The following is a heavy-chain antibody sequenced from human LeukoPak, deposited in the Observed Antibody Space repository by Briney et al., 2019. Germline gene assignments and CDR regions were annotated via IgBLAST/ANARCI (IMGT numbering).Heavy chain of an antibody. Sequence: GSSVKVSCKASGGTFSSYAISWVRQAPGQGLEWMGRIIPIFGTANYAQKFQGRVTITTDESTSTAYMGLSSLRSEDTAVYYCARDRVLLWFGELPRDYYYYYMDVWGKGTTVTVSS. D-gene: IGHD3-10*01. CDR1: GGTFSSYA. CDR3: ARDRVLLWFGELPRDYYYYYMDV. V-gene: IGHV1-69*05. J-gene: IGHJ6*03. CDR2: IIPIFGTA.